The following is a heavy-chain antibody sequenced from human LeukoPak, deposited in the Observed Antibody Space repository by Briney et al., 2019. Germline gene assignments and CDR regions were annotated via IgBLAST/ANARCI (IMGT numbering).Heavy chain of an antibody. CDR1: GFTFSSYG. J-gene: IGHJ3*02. D-gene: IGHD3-10*01. Sequence: GWSLRLSCAASGFTFSSYGMHWVRQAPGKGLEWVAVIWYDGSNKYYVDSVKGRFTISRDNSKNTLYLQMNSLRAEDTAVYYCARGAYGSGTYHDFDIWGQGTMVTVSS. V-gene: IGHV3-33*01. CDR3: ARGAYGSGTYHDFDI. CDR2: IWYDGSNK.